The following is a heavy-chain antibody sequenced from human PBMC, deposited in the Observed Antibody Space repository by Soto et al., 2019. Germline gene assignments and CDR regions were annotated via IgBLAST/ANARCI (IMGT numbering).Heavy chain of an antibody. J-gene: IGHJ4*02. CDR3: ARDYTPTVTHAPGPYRY. CDR1: GFTFSSYA. V-gene: IGHV3-30-3*01. D-gene: IGHD4-17*01. CDR2: ISYDGSNK. Sequence: QVQLVESGGGVVQPGRSLRLSCAASGFTFSSYAMHWLRQAPGKGLEWVAVISYDGSNKYYADSVKGRFTISRDNSKNTLYLQMNSLRAEDTAVYYCARDYTPTVTHAPGPYRYWGQGTLVTVSS.